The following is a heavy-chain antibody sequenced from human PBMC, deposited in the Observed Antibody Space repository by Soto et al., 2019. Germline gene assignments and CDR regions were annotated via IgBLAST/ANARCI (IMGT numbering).Heavy chain of an antibody. D-gene: IGHD3-10*01. J-gene: IGHJ3*02. Sequence: KVSCKASGGTFSSYAISWVRQAPGQGLEWMGGIIPIFGTANYAQKFQGRVTITADESTSTAYMELSSLRSEDTAVYYCARGKEITMVRGIITAFDIWGQGTMVTVSS. CDR2: IIPIFGTA. CDR1: GGTFSSYA. CDR3: ARGKEITMVRGIITAFDI. V-gene: IGHV1-69*01.